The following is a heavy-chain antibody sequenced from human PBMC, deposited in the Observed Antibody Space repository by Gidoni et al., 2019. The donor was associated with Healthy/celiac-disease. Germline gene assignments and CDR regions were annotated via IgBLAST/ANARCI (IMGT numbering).Heavy chain of an antibody. CDR2: ISSSSSYT. Sequence: QVQLVESGGGLVKPGGSLRLSCAASGFTFSDYYMSWIRQAPGKGLEWVSYISSSSSYTNYADSVKGRFTISRDNAKNSLYLQMNSLRAEDTAVYYCARYTSSGWYFDYWGQGTLVTVSS. J-gene: IGHJ4*02. CDR1: GFTFSDYY. V-gene: IGHV3-11*06. CDR3: ARYTSSGWYFDY. D-gene: IGHD6-19*01.